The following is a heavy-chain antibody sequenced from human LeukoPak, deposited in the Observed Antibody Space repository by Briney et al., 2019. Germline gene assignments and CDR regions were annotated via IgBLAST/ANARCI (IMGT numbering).Heavy chain of an antibody. CDR3: ARGGLGYCSGGSCPSNWFDP. CDR2: ISAYNGNT. J-gene: IGHJ5*02. CDR1: GYTFTSYG. D-gene: IGHD2-15*01. V-gene: IGHV1-18*01. Sequence: ASVKVSCKASGYTFTSYGITWVRQAPGQGLEWVGWISAYNGNTNYAQKFQGRVTMTTDTSTTTAYMDLRSLRSDDTAVYYCARGGLGYCSGGSCPSNWFDPWGQGTLVTAST.